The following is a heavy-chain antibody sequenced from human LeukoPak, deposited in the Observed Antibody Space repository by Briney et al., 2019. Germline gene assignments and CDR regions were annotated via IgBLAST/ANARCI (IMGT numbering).Heavy chain of an antibody. CDR3: ARVDWVTDY. D-gene: IGHD2-21*01. V-gene: IGHV3-74*01. CDR2: IVNDGSST. J-gene: IGHJ4*02. Sequence: GGSLRLFCVASGFPFSVYWMLWARRVPGKGLEWVSRIVNDGSSTSYADSVKGRFTISRDNAKNTLYLEMNSLRVEDTAVYYCARVDWVTDYWGQGTLVTVSS. CDR1: GFPFSVYW.